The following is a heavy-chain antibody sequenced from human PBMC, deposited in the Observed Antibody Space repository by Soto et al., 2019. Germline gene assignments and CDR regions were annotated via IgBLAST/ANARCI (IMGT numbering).Heavy chain of an antibody. J-gene: IGHJ5*02. D-gene: IGHD2-15*01. CDR3: ARGPFTPIVVVAATRPNWFDP. Sequence: PSETLSLTCVVYGGSFSGYCWSLIRQSPGKGLEWIGEINHSGSTNYNPSLKSRVTISVDTSKNQFSLKLSSVTAADTAVYYCARGPFTPIVVVAATRPNWFDPWGRGTLVTVSS. V-gene: IGHV4-34*01. CDR1: GGSFSGYC. CDR2: INHSGST.